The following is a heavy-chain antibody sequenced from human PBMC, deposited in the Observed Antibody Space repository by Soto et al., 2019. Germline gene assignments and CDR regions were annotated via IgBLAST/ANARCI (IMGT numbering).Heavy chain of an antibody. J-gene: IGHJ6*02. CDR1: GYTFTGYY. CDR2: INPNSGGT. V-gene: IGHV1-2*02. CDR3: ARDTAMFDYYYGMDV. D-gene: IGHD5-18*01. Sequence: ASVKVSCKASGYTFTGYYMHWVRQAPGQGLEWMGWINPNSGGTNYAQKFQGRVTMTRDTSISTAYMELSRLRSDDTAVYYCARDTAMFDYYYGMDVWGQGTTVTV.